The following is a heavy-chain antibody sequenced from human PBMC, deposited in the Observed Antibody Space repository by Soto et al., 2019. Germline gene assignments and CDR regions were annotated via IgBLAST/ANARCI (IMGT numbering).Heavy chain of an antibody. D-gene: IGHD5-18*01. CDR2: ISGHNGDT. J-gene: IGHJ4*02. CDR3: ARAGADTFSGPFDF. CDR1: GYALNSYD. V-gene: IGHV1-18*04. Sequence: QVQLVQSGAEVKKPGASVKVSCKTSGYALNSYDITWVRQAPGQGLEWMGGISGHNGDTNYEQKFQGRVTMTTDTSTSTAYMELSSLTSDDTAVYYCARAGADTFSGPFDFWGQGTLVTVSS.